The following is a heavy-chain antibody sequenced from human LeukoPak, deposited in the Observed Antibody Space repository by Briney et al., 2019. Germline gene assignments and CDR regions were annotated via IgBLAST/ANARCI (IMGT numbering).Heavy chain of an antibody. CDR3: ARSHSDYDSSGYFYWYFDL. D-gene: IGHD3-22*01. J-gene: IGHJ2*01. CDR2: IYYSGGT. V-gene: IGHV4-59*08. Sequence: SETLSLTCTVSGGSISSYYWSWIRQPPGKGLEWIGYIYYSGGTNYNPSLKSRVTISVDTSKNQFSLKLSSVTAADTAVYYCARSHSDYDSSGYFYWYFDLWGRGTLVTVSS. CDR1: GGSISSYY.